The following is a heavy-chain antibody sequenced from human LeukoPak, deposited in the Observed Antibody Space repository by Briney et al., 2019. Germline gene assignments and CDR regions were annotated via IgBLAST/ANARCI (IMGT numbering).Heavy chain of an antibody. CDR1: GGSISSGNYY. CDR2: INTSGGT. V-gene: IGHV4-61*02. D-gene: IGHD5-24*01. J-gene: IGHJ4*02. Sequence: PSETLSLTCTVSGGSISSGNYYWTWIRQPAGKGLEWIGRINTSGGTFYNPSLKSRVTISLDTSKNQFSLNLSSVTAADTAAYYCARGRDGFTILAYWGQGTLVTVSS. CDR3: ARGRDGFTILAY.